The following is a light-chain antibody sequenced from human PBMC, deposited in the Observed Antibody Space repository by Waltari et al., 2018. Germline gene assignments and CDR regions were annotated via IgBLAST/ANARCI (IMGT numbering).Light chain of an antibody. Sequence: EIVLTQSPATLSLSPGERATLPCRASQGVSSYLAWYQQKPGQAPRLLIYDASNRATGIPARFSGSGSGTDFTLTISSLEPEDFAVYYCQQRSNWRFTFGPGTKVEIK. CDR2: DAS. V-gene: IGKV3-11*01. J-gene: IGKJ3*01. CDR3: QQRSNWRFT. CDR1: QGVSSY.